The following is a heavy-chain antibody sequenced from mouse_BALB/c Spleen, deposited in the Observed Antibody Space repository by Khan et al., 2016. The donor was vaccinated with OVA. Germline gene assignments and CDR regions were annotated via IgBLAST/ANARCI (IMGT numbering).Heavy chain of an antibody. CDR1: GYTFTDYN. J-gene: IGHJ4*01. V-gene: IGHV1S29*02. Sequence: VRLQQSGPELVKPGASVKISCKASGYTFTDYNMHWVKQSHGKSLEWIGFIYPYNGGTGYNQKFKSKATLTVDNSSSTAYMELRSLTSEDSAVYYCARPYYGKLGAMDYWGQGTSVTVSS. CDR2: IYPYNGGT. D-gene: IGHD2-10*01. CDR3: ARPYYGKLGAMDY.